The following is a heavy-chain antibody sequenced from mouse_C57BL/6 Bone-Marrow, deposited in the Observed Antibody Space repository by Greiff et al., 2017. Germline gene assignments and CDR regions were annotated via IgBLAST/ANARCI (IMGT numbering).Heavy chain of an antibody. CDR2: IWSGGST. CDR1: GFSLTSYG. D-gene: IGHD1-1*01. Sequence: VKLVESGPGLVQPSQSLSITCKVSGFSLTSYGVHWVRQSPGKGLEWLGVIWSGGSTDYNAAFISRLSISKDNSKSQVFFKMNSLQADDTAIYYCARTSTLVAVDYWGQGTSVTVSS. CDR3: ARTSTLVAVDY. J-gene: IGHJ4*01. V-gene: IGHV2-2*01.